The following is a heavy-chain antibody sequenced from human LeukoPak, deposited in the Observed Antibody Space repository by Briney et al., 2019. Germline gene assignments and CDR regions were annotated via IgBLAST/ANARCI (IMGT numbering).Heavy chain of an antibody. CDR3: ARADWDTAMIDY. D-gene: IGHD5-18*01. V-gene: IGHV3-66*01. CDR2: IYSGGSA. Sequence: GGSLRLSCAASGFSVSGSSLSWVRQAPGKGLDWVSVIYSGGSAYYADSVKGRFTISRDNSKDTVYLEMNSLRGDDTAVYYCARADWDTAMIDYWGQGTLVTVSS. CDR1: GFSVSGSS. J-gene: IGHJ4*02.